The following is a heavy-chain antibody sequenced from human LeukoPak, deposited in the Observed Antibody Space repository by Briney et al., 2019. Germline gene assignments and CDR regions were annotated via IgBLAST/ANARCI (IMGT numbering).Heavy chain of an antibody. J-gene: IGHJ3*02. D-gene: IGHD3-10*01. CDR1: GGSIGSYY. Sequence: SETLSLTCTVSGGSIGSYYWSWIRQPPGKGLEWIGYIYYSGSTNYNPSLKSRVTISVDTSKNHFSLKLSSVTAADTAVYYCARVGYYARAFDIWGQGTMVTVSS. CDR2: IYYSGST. V-gene: IGHV4-59*01. CDR3: ARVGYYARAFDI.